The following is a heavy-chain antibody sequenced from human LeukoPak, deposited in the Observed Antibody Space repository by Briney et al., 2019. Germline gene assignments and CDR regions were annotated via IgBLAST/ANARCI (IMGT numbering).Heavy chain of an antibody. Sequence: GAAVKVSCKASGYTFTSYGISWVRQAPGHGLEWMGWISVYNGNTNYAQKLQGRVTMTTDTSTSTAYMELRSLRSDDTALYYCAREVLKHGGFDYWGQGTLVTVSS. J-gene: IGHJ4*02. CDR2: ISVYNGNT. D-gene: IGHD3-16*01. CDR1: GYTFTSYG. CDR3: AREVLKHGGFDY. V-gene: IGHV1-18*01.